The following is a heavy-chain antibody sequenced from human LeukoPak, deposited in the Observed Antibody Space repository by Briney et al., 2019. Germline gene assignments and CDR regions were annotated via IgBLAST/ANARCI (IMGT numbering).Heavy chain of an antibody. D-gene: IGHD5-24*01. Sequence: GGSLRLSCAASGFTFSSYWMHWVRQAPGKGLVWVSRINSDGSRTTYADSVKGRFTISRDNAKNTLYLLMNSLRAEDTAVYYCARGRDGYNFDYWGQGTLVTVSS. V-gene: IGHV3-74*03. J-gene: IGHJ4*02. CDR1: GFTFSSYW. CDR2: INSDGSRT. CDR3: ARGRDGYNFDY.